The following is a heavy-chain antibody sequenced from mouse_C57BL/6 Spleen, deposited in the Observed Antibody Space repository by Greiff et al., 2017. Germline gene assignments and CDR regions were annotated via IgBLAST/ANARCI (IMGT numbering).Heavy chain of an antibody. D-gene: IGHD2-1*01. Sequence: DVQLVESGAELVRPGASVKLSCTASGFNIKDDYMHWVKQRPEQGLEWIGWIDPENGDTEYASKFQGKATITADTSSNTAYLQLSSLTSEDTAVYYCTTGDYGNTWGQGTLVTVSA. CDR1: GFNIKDDY. J-gene: IGHJ3*01. CDR3: TTGDYGNT. CDR2: IDPENGDT. V-gene: IGHV14-4*01.